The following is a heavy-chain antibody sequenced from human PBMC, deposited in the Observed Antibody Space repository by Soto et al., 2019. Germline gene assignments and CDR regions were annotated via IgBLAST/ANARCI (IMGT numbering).Heavy chain of an antibody. CDR2: IIPIFGTA. V-gene: IGHV1-69*13. J-gene: IGHJ5*02. CDR1: GGTFSSYA. D-gene: IGHD5-18*01. CDR3: ASQGSYSYATA. Sequence: VGSVKGSFKASGGTFSSYAISLVRQAPGQGLEWMGGIIPIFGTANYAQKFQGRVTITADESTSTAYMELSSLRSEDTAVYYCASQGSYSYATAWGQGTMVTVSS.